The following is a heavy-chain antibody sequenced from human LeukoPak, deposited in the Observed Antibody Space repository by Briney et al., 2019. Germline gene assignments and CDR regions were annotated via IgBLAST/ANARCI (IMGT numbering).Heavy chain of an antibody. CDR2: ISSSSSYI. CDR1: GFTFSSYS. V-gene: IGHV3-21*01. Sequence: GGSPRLSCAASGFTFSSYSMNWVRQAPGKGLEWVSSISSSSSYIYYADSVKGRFTISRDNAKNSLYLQMNSLRAEDTAVYYCARGDYGDTHAFDIWGQGTMVTVSS. CDR3: ARGDYGDTHAFDI. D-gene: IGHD4-17*01. J-gene: IGHJ3*02.